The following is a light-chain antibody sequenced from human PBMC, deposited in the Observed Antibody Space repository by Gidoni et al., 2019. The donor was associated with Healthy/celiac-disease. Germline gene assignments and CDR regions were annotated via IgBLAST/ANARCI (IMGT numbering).Light chain of an antibody. CDR2: DAS. CDR1: QSISSY. Sequence: DIQMTQSPSSLSASVGDKVTITCRASQSISSYLNWYQQKPGKAPKLLIYDASSLQSRVPSRFSGSGSGTEFTLTISSRQPEDFATYYCQQSYSTPWTFGQGTKVEIK. CDR3: QQSYSTPWT. J-gene: IGKJ1*01. V-gene: IGKV1-39*01.